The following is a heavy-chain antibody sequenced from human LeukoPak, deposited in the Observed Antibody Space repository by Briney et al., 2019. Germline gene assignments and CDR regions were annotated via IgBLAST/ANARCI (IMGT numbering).Heavy chain of an antibody. D-gene: IGHD3-10*01. CDR3: ARRTHSGSCYNLPFDY. CDR1: GYTFTNYW. Sequence: GESLKISFKGSGYTFTNYWIGWVRQMPGKGLEWMGIIYPGDSDTRYSPSFQGQVTISADKSISTAYLQWSSLKASDTAMYYCARRTHSGSCYNLPFDYWGQGTLVTVSS. V-gene: IGHV5-51*01. J-gene: IGHJ4*02. CDR2: IYPGDSDT.